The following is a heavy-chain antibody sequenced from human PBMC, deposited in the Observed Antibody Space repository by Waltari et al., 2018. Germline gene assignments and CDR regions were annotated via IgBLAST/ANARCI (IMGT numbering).Heavy chain of an antibody. D-gene: IGHD4-17*01. CDR2: VDPEDGET. V-gene: IGHV1-69-2*01. CDR1: GYTFTDYY. J-gene: IGHJ4*02. Sequence: EVQLVQSGAEVKKPGATVKISCKASGYTFTDYYMPWVQQAPGKGLEWMGRVDPEDGETIYAEKFQGRVTITADTSTDTAYMELSSLRSEDTAVYYCAKSPLDYGGNGGCWGQGTLVTVSS. CDR3: AKSPLDYGGNGGC.